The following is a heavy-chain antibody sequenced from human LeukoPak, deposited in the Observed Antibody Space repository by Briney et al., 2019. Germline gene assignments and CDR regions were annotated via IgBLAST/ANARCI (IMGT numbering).Heavy chain of an antibody. CDR3: ARAADWGSVAFDI. CDR1: GYSVTSYW. D-gene: IGHD7-27*01. CDR2: IYPGDSDT. Sequence: GESLKISCKGSGYSVTSYWIGWVRQMPGKGLEWMGMIYPGDSDTRYSPSFQGQVTISADKSTSTAYVQWSSLKASDTAMYYCARAADWGSVAFDIWGQGTMVTVSS. V-gene: IGHV5-51*01. J-gene: IGHJ3*02.